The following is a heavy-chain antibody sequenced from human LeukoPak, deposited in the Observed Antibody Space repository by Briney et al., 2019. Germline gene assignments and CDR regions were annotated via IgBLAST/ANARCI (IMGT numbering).Heavy chain of an antibody. CDR1: GCTFTGYY. CDR2: INPNSGGT. CDR3: ARGSSVGRDAFDI. V-gene: IGHV1-2*02. J-gene: IGHJ3*02. D-gene: IGHD3-22*01. Sequence: SVKVSCKASGCTFTGYYMDWVPQAPGQGLEWIGWINPNSGGTNYAQKLEGRVTMTRATFISTAYMELSRLRADDTAVYYCARGSSVGRDAFDIWGRGTMVTVSS.